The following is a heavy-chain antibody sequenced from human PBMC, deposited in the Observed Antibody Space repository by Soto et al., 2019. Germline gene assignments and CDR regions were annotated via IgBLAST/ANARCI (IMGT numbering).Heavy chain of an antibody. CDR1: GYTFTSYG. D-gene: IGHD3-10*01. CDR2: ISAYNGNT. CDR3: ARDSEAYYGSGSYYDY. V-gene: IGHV1-18*01. Sequence: ASVKVSFKASGYTFTSYGISWVRQAPGQGLEWMGWISAYNGNTNYAQKLQGRVTMTTDTSTSTAYMELRSLRSDDTAVYYCARDSEAYYGSGSYYDYWGQGTLVTVSS. J-gene: IGHJ4*02.